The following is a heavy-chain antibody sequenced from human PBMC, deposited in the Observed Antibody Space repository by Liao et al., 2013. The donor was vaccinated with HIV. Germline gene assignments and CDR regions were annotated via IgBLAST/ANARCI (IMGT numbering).Heavy chain of an antibody. D-gene: IGHD2-21*01. J-gene: IGHJ6*03. V-gene: IGHV4-61*05. Sequence: QLQLQESGPGLVKPSETLSLTCTVSGGSISSSSYYWSWIRQPPGKGLEWIGEMNHSGTANYNPSLKSRVTISVDTSKNQFSLKLSSVTAADTAVYYCARGPHIIGCGGDCYYYYYYMDVWGKGTTVTVSS. CDR3: ARGPHIIGCGGDCYYYYYYMDV. CDR1: GGSISSSSYY. CDR2: MNHSGTA.